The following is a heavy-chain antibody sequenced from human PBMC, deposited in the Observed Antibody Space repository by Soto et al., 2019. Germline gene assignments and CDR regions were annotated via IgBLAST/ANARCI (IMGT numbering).Heavy chain of an antibody. CDR1: GGSISSSSYY. J-gene: IGHJ2*01. V-gene: IGHV4-39*01. D-gene: IGHD3-10*01. Sequence: SETLSLTCTVSGGSISSSSYYWGWIRQPPGKGLEWIGSIYYSGSTYYNPSLKSRVTISVDTSKNQFSLKLSSVTAADTAVYYCARRITMVRGAEETKRNWYFDLWGRGTRVTVSS. CDR2: IYYSGST. CDR3: ARRITMVRGAEETKRNWYFDL.